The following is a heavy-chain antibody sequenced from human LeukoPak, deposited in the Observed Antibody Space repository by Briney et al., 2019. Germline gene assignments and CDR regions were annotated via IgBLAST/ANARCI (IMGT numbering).Heavy chain of an antibody. Sequence: ASVKVSYKASGYTFANFDINWLRQAPGHGLEWMGWMNPNSGNTDYAQKSQGRVAITRDTSLSTAYMELSSLTSEDTAMYYCARDNSGQTRADDPFDIWGQGTMVTVSS. CDR2: MNPNSGNT. CDR1: GYTFANFD. J-gene: IGHJ3*02. D-gene: IGHD6-19*01. V-gene: IGHV1-8*03. CDR3: ARDNSGQTRADDPFDI.